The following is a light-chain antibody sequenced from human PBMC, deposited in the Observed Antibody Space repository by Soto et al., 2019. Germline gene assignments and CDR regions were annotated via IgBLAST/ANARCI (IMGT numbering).Light chain of an antibody. CDR2: TAS. V-gene: IGKV1-17*01. CDR3: QQYSTYPWT. CDR1: QSIVTD. J-gene: IGKJ1*01. Sequence: DVQMTQSPSSLSASVGDRVTITCRASQSIVTDLDWYHQKPGKAPKLLIYTASNLESGVPSRFSGSGSATEFTLTISSLQPDDFATYYCQQYSTYPWTFGQGTKV.